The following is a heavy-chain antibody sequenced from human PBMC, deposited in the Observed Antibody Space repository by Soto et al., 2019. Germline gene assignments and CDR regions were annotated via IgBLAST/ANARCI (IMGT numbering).Heavy chain of an antibody. CDR3: VRDRYSSSGWFDP. J-gene: IGHJ5*02. CDR1: GDSVSSYSAA. D-gene: IGHD3-10*01. V-gene: IGHV6-1*01. CDR2: TYYRSRFFS. Sequence: SQTLSLPCAISGDSVSSYSAAWNWIRQSPSGGLEWLGRTYYRSRFFSDYAESVKSRIIINPDTSKNQFSLQLTSVTPEDTAVYYCVRDRYSSSGWFDPWGQGTPVTVSS.